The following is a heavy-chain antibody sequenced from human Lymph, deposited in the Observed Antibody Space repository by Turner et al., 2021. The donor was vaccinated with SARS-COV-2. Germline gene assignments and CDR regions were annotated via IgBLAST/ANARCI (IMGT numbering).Heavy chain of an antibody. CDR2: IFYRGST. J-gene: IGHJ5*02. Sequence: QVQLPESGPRLVKPLETLSLTCTVSCGSMNNNYWSWIRQPPGKRLEWIGFIFYRGSTNYNPSLKSRVTISVDTSENQFSLKLTSVTAADTAIYYCARQTVNNWVDPWGQGTLVTVSS. V-gene: IGHV4-59*01. CDR1: CGSMNNNY. CDR3: ARQTVNNWVDP. D-gene: IGHD2-21*02.